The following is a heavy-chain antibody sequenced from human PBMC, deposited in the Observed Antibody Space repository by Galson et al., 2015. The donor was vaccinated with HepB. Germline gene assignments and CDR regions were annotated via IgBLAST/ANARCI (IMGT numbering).Heavy chain of an antibody. V-gene: IGHV4-34*01. D-gene: IGHD5-24*01. J-gene: IGHJ3*02. CDR2: INHSGST. CDR3: ARGHNTHAFDI. Sequence: TLSLTCAVYGGSFSGYYWSWIRQPPGKGLEWIGEINHSGSTNYNPSLKSRVTISVDTSKNQFSLKLSSVTAADTAVYYCARGHNTHAFDIWGQGTMVTVSS. CDR1: GGSFSGYY.